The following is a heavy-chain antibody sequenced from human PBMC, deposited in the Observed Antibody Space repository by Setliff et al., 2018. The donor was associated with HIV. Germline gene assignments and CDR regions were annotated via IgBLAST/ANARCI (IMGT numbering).Heavy chain of an antibody. V-gene: IGHV5-51*01. Sequence: GESLKISCEGSGYSFSRYRIGWGRQMPGKGLEWMGVIYPGDSSSKYSPSFQGQVTISVYTSISTAYLHWNSLKASDTAIYYCARHRIHTYGYGAFDFWGRGTLVTVSS. J-gene: IGHJ4*02. CDR3: ARHRIHTYGYGAFDF. CDR2: IYPGDSSS. D-gene: IGHD5-18*01. CDR1: GYSFSRYR.